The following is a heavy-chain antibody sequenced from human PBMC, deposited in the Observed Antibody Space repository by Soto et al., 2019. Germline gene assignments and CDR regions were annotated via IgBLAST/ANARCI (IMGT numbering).Heavy chain of an antibody. V-gene: IGHV3-9*01. D-gene: IGHD6-19*01. Sequence: GGSLRLSCAASGFTFDDYAMHWVRQAPGKGLEWVSGISWNSGSIGYADSVKGRFTISRDNAKNSLYLQMNSLRAEDTALYYCAKGGSGSLVRDFQHWGQGTLVTVSS. CDR3: AKGGSGSLVRDFQH. J-gene: IGHJ1*01. CDR2: ISWNSGSI. CDR1: GFTFDDYA.